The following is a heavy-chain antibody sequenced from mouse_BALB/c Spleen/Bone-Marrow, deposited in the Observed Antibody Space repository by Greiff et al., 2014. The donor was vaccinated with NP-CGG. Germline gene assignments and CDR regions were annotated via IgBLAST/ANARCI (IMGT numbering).Heavy chain of an antibody. D-gene: IGHD1-1*01. CDR3: ASITTVTY. CDR1: GFTLSSYG. J-gene: IGHJ3*01. Sequence: EVKLVESGGGLVKPGGSLKLSCAASGFTLSSYGMSWVRQTPEKRLEWVATISGGGSDTYYLDSVKGRSTISRDNAKNNLYLQMSSLRSEDTALYYCASITTVTYWGQGTLVTVSA. V-gene: IGHV5-9-2*01. CDR2: ISGGGSDT.